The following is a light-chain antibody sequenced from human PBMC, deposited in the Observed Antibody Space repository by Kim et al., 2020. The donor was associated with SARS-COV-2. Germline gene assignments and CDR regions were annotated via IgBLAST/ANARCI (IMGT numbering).Light chain of an antibody. V-gene: IGKV3-20*01. CDR2: GAS. J-gene: IGKJ5*01. CDR1: QSVSSNY. CDR3: QQYGSSPPIT. Sequence: PGERATLSGRASQSVSSNYLAWYQQKPGQAPRLLIYGASSRATGIPDRFSGSGSGTDFTLTISRLEPEDFAVYYCQQYGSSPPITFGQGTRLEIK.